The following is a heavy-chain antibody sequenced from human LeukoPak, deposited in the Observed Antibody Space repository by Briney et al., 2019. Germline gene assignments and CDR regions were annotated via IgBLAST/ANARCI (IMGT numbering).Heavy chain of an antibody. D-gene: IGHD7-27*01. CDR3: ARHPGASFDS. V-gene: IGHV4-59*08. Sequence: SETLSLRCIVSGDSIRGDYWSWIRQPPGKRLEWIGYIYYTGNTTYNPSLKSRVTMSIDTSRKLFSLRLTSVTAADTAVYFCARHPGASFDSWGQGNLVTVSS. CDR2: IYYTGNT. CDR1: GDSIRGDY. J-gene: IGHJ4*02.